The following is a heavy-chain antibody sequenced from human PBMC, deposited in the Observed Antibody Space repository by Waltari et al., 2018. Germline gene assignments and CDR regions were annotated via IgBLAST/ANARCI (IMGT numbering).Heavy chain of an antibody. V-gene: IGHV4-4*02. Sequence: QLQLQESGPGLVKPSGTLSLPCAVFGDSMMNTDWWSCVRQSPGKGLEWIGQVQRSGRTNYNPSFASRVTVSVDTSSNQFSLKVTSATAADTAVYFCARDRGRGIYLDSWGQGTLVTVS. CDR1: GDSMMNTDW. D-gene: IGHD2-15*01. CDR2: VQRSGRT. CDR3: ARDRGRGIYLDS. J-gene: IGHJ4*02.